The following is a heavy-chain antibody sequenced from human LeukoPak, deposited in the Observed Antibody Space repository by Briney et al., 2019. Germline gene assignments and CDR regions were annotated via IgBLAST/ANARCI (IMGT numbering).Heavy chain of an antibody. CDR2: IYYSGST. CDR3: ARYPPHRWFGELLDVLRDAFDI. D-gene: IGHD3-10*01. V-gene: IGHV4-30-4*08. CDR1: GGSISSGDYY. J-gene: IGHJ3*02. Sequence: PSETLSLTCTVSGGSISSGDYYWSWIRQPPGKGLEWIGYIYYSGSTYYNPSLKSRVTISVDTSKNQFSLKLSSVTAADTAVYYCARYPPHRWFGELLDVLRDAFDIWGQGTMVTVSS.